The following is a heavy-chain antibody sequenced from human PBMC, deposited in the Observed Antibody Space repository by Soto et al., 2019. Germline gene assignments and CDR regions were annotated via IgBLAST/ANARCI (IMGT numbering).Heavy chain of an antibody. CDR3: ARDPPYHYYYAIHG. Sequence: SVKVSCRASGYNFTSYAMHWVRQAPGQRLEWMGWINAGNGNTKYSQKFQGRVTITRDTSASTAYMELSSLRSEDTAVYYCARDPPYHYYYAIHGCGQGTTVTVFS. J-gene: IGHJ6*02. CDR2: INAGNGNT. CDR1: GYNFTSYA. V-gene: IGHV1-3*01.